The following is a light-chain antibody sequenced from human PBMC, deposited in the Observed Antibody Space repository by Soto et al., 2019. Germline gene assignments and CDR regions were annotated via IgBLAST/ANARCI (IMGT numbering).Light chain of an antibody. CDR1: MRDVGAYNL. V-gene: IGLV2-14*01. J-gene: IGLJ2*01. Sequence: SALTQPASVSGSPGQSITISCAGTMRDVGAYNLVSWYQQHPGRAPQLIIYEVRNRPSGISFRFSGSKSGNTASLTISGLQAKDEADYYCSSYTSKSSLIFGGGTKVTVL. CDR3: SSYTSKSSLI. CDR2: EVR.